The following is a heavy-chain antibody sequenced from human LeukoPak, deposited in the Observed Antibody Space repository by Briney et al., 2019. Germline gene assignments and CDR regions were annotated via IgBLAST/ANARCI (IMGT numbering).Heavy chain of an antibody. Sequence: GGSLRLSCTASGFTFGDYAMSWFRQAPGKGLEWVGFIRSKAYGGTTEYAASVKGRFTISRDDSKSTAYLQMNSLKTEDTAVYYCTRERSGYSYGYPSDYYYGMDVWGQGTTVTVSS. CDR2: IRSKAYGGTT. V-gene: IGHV3-49*03. CDR3: TRERSGYSYGYPSDYYYGMDV. J-gene: IGHJ6*02. CDR1: GFTFGDYA. D-gene: IGHD5-18*01.